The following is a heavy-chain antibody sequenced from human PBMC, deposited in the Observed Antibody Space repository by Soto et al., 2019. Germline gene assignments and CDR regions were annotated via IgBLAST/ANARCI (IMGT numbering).Heavy chain of an antibody. CDR2: ISWNSGNI. J-gene: IGHJ4*02. V-gene: IGHV3-9*01. CDR3: VRSKGGYSYGTPFDY. D-gene: IGHD5-18*01. Sequence: EVQLEESGGALVQPGRSLRLSCAASGFTFDDYAMYWVRQVLGKGLEWVSSISWNSGNIGYADSVKGRFTTSRDNAENSIYLQMNSLRPEDTALYYCVRSKGGYSYGTPFDYWGQRTLVTVSS. CDR1: GFTFDDYA.